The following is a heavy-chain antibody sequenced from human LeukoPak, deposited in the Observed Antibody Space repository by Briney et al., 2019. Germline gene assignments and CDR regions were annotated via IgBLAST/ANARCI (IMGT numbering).Heavy chain of an antibody. CDR2: INPSGGST. CDR1: GYTFTSYY. J-gene: IGHJ3*02. CDR3: AREKYYYENSPDAFDI. Sequence: GASVKVSCKASGYTFTSYYMHWVRQAPGQGLEWMGIINPSGGSTSYAQKFQGRVTMTRDTSTSTVYMELSSLRSEDTAVYYCAREKYYYENSPDAFDIWGQGTMVTVSS. D-gene: IGHD3-22*01. V-gene: IGHV1-46*01.